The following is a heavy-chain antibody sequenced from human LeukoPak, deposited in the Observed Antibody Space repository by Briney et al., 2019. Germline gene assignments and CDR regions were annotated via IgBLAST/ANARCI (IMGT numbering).Heavy chain of an antibody. J-gene: IGHJ5*02. CDR3: ARRTLERRAGSWFDP. CDR1: GYTFTSYA. V-gene: IGHV1-8*03. Sequence: ASVKVSCKASGYTFTSYAMHWVRQAPGQRLEWMGWMNPNSGNTGYAQKFQGRVTITRNTSISTAYMELSSLRSDDTAVYFCARRTLERRAGSWFDPWGQGTLVTVSS. D-gene: IGHD3-3*01. CDR2: MNPNSGNT.